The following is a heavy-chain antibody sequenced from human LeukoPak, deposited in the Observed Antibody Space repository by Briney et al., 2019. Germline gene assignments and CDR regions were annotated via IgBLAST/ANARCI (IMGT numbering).Heavy chain of an antibody. CDR2: IYYSGST. D-gene: IGHD6-13*01. J-gene: IGHJ6*03. V-gene: IGHV4-30-4*08. CDR3: ARADSSSWENNYYYYYYMDV. CDR1: GGSISSGDYY. Sequence: SETLSLTCTVSGGSISSGDYYWSWIRQPPGKGLEWIGYIYYSGSTYYNPSLKSRVTISVDTSKNQFSLKLSSVTAADTAVYYCARADSSSWENNYYYYYYMDVWGKGTTVTVYS.